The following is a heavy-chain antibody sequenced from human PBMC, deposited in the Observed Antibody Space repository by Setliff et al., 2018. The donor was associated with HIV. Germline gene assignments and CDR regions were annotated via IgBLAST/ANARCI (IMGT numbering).Heavy chain of an antibody. CDR3: ARARRMALHPGPGGYSSSSVGLDY. CDR1: GGNFRFYA. Sequence: ASVKVSCKASGGNFRFYAFSWVRQAPGQGLEWMGGIIPIFGTTHYAQKFQGRVTITTDESTSTAYMELSSLRSEDTAVYYCARARRMALHPGPGGYSSSSVGLDYWGQGTLVTVSS. V-gene: IGHV1-69*05. CDR2: IIPIFGTT. J-gene: IGHJ4*02. D-gene: IGHD6-6*01.